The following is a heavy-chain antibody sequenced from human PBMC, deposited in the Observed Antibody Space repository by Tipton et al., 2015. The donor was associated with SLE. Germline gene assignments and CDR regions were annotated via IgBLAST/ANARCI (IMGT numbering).Heavy chain of an antibody. CDR1: GFTFSTHW. D-gene: IGHD1-7*01. J-gene: IGHJ6*01. V-gene: IGHV3-7*03. Sequence: GSLRLSCAASGFTFSTHWMHWVRPAPGKGLEWLANIKEDGSEKNYVDSVKGRFTISRDNDKNSLYLQMDNLRPEDTASYYCAKERITGTTNYYYGMDVWGQGTTVTVSS. CDR2: IKEDGSEK. CDR3: AKERITGTTNYYYGMDV.